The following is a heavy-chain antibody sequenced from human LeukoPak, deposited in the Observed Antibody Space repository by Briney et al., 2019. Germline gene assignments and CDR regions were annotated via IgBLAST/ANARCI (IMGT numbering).Heavy chain of an antibody. CDR3: AKDATAVPGTVYMDV. CDR1: GFTFTTYW. J-gene: IGHJ6*03. CDR2: IKQDGSEK. D-gene: IGHD2-2*01. V-gene: IGHV3-7*01. Sequence: HPGGSLRLSCAASGFTFTTYWMSWVRQAPGKGLEWVANIKQDGSEKSYVDSVKGRFTISRDNAKNSLYLQMNSLRAEDTAVYYCAKDATAVPGTVYMDVWGKGTTVTISS.